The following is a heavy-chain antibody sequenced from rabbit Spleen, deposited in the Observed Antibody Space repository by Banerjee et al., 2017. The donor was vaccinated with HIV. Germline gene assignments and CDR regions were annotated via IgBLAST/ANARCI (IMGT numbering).Heavy chain of an antibody. D-gene: IGHD1-1*01. CDR3: VRGASNSGYYSL. CDR2: IDPVFGVT. V-gene: IGHV1S40*01. Sequence: QSLEESGGGLVQPEGSLTLTCTASGFSFSSRYYMCWVRQAPGKGLEWIGYIDPVFGVTYYATWVNGRFTISSHNAQNTLYLQLNSLTAADTATYFCVRGASNSGYYSLWGQGTLVTVS. J-gene: IGHJ4*01. CDR1: GFSFSSRYY.